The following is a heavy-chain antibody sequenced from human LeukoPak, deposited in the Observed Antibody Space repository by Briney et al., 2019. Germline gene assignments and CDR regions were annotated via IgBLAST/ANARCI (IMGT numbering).Heavy chain of an antibody. CDR1: GFSLSNARMG. J-gene: IGHJ5*02. CDR2: TFSNDEK. Sequence: SGPTLVNPTETLTLTCTVSGFSLSNARMGVSWIRQPPGKALEWLAHTFSNDEKSYSTSLKSRLTLSQDTSKSQVVLTMTTMDPVDTATYYWARMGRYDFWSGYQGNWFDPWGQGTLVTVSS. CDR3: ARMGRYDFWSGYQGNWFDP. V-gene: IGHV2-26*01. D-gene: IGHD3-3*01.